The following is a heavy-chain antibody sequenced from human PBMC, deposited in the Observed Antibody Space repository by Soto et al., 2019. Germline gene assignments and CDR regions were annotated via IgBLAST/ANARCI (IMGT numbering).Heavy chain of an antibody. J-gene: IGHJ6*02. D-gene: IGHD6-6*01. V-gene: IGHV1-18*01. Sequence: GASVKVSCKASGYTFTSYGISWVRQAPGQGLEWMGWISAYNGNTNYAQKLQGRVTMTTDTSTSTAYMELRSLRSDDTAVYYCARDPSGIAARPRRVDYYYGMDVWGQGTTVTVSS. CDR3: ARDPSGIAARPRRVDYYYGMDV. CDR2: ISAYNGNT. CDR1: GYTFTSYG.